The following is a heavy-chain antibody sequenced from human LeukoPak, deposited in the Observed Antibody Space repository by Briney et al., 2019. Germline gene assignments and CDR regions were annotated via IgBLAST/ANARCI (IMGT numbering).Heavy chain of an antibody. CDR2: INPDGGNT. CDR3: ARIRDGYNDAYDI. V-gene: IGHV1-46*01. Sequence: ASVKVSCKASGYTFTSSYIHWVRQAPGQVLEWMGLINPDGGNTNYAQNFQGRVTLTRDTSTSTVYKELSSLRSEDTAIYYCARIRDGYNDAYDIWGQGTVVTVPS. J-gene: IGHJ3*02. D-gene: IGHD5-24*01. CDR1: GYTFTSSY.